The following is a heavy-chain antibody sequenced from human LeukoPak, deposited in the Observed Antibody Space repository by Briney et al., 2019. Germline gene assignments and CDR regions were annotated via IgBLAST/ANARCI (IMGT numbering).Heavy chain of an antibody. V-gene: IGHV4-59*12. J-gene: IGHJ6*03. CDR1: DGSISSYY. D-gene: IGHD3-16*02. CDR3: ARVMGASWFFYLDV. Sequence: SETLSLTCTVSDGSISSYYWSWIRQPPGKGLEWIGYIYYSESTNYNPSLKSRVTISVDTSKNQFSLKMNSVTAADTAVYYCARVMGASWFFYLDVWGKGTTVTVSS. CDR2: IYYSEST.